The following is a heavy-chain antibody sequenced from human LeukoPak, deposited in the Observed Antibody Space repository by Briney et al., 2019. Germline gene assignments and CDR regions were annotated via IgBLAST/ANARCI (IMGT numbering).Heavy chain of an antibody. CDR2: ISGSGGST. D-gene: IGHD6-19*01. V-gene: IGHV3-23*01. J-gene: IGHJ4*02. Sequence: PGGSLRLSCAASGFTFSSYAVSWVRQAPGKGLEWVSAISGSGGSTYYADSVKGRFTISRDNSKNTLYLQMNSLRAEDTAVYYCAKDRFDFSVTIAVPFYFDYWGQGTLVTVSS. CDR3: AKDRFDFSVTIAVPFYFDY. CDR1: GFTFSSYA.